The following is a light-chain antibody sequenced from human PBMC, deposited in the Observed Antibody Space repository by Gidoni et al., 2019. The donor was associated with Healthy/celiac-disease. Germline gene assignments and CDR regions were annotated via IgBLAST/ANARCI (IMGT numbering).Light chain of an antibody. J-gene: IGKJ1*01. V-gene: IGKV2-28*01. Sequence: DLVMTQSPLSLPVTPGEPASISCRSSQGLLHSNGYYYLDWYLQKPGQSPQLLIYLGSNRASGVPDRFSGSGSGTDFTLKISRVEAEDVGVYYCMQALQTPRTFGQGTKVEIK. CDR1: QGLLHSNGYYY. CDR3: MQALQTPRT. CDR2: LGS.